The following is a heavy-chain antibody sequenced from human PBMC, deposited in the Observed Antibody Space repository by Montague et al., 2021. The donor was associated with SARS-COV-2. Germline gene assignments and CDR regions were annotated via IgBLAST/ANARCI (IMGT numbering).Heavy chain of an antibody. D-gene: IGHD2-2*01. CDR3: ARERGYQLLSGWFDP. Sequence: SETLSLTCTVSGGSISSYYWSWIRQPPGKGLEWIGYIYYNGTTNYSPSLQGRVSISVDTSKNQFSLEMNSVTAADTAVYYCARERGYQLLSGWFDPWGQGTLVTVSS. CDR2: IYYNGTT. V-gene: IGHV4-59*01. CDR1: GGSISSYY. J-gene: IGHJ5*02.